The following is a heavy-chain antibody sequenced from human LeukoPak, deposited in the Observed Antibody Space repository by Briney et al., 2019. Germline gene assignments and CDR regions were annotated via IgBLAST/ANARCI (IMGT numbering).Heavy chain of an antibody. J-gene: IGHJ4*02. CDR3: ARDETSGGSCYADY. Sequence: GGPLRLSCAASGFTFSSYSMNWVRQAPGKGLEWVSSISSSSSYIYYADSVKGRFTISRDNAKNSLYLQMNSLRAEDTAVYYCARDETSGGSCYADYWGQGTLVTVSS. CDR2: ISSSSSYI. CDR1: GFTFSSYS. D-gene: IGHD2-15*01. V-gene: IGHV3-21*01.